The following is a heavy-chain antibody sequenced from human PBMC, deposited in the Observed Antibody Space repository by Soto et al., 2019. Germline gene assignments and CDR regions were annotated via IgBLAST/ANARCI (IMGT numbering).Heavy chain of an antibody. D-gene: IGHD3-10*01. J-gene: IGHJ4*02. Sequence: QVQLVESVGGVVQPGRSLRLSCAASGFTFSSYGMHWVRQAPGKGLEWVAVISYDGSNKYYADSVKGRFTISRDNSKNTLYLQMNSLRAEDTAVYYCAKDYEVRGVIILRYYFDYWGQGTLVTVSS. CDR2: ISYDGSNK. V-gene: IGHV3-30*18. CDR1: GFTFSSYG. CDR3: AKDYEVRGVIILRYYFDY.